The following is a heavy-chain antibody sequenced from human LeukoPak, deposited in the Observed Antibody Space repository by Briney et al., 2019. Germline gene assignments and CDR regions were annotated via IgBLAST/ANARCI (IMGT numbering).Heavy chain of an antibody. CDR1: GFTFDDYA. D-gene: IGHD2-2*01. V-gene: IGHV3-9*01. CDR3: AKEYCSSTSCYFGIGGFDAFDI. Sequence: PGGSLRLSCAASGFTFDDYAMHWVLQAPGKGLEWVSGISWNSGSIGYADSVKGRFTISRDNAKNSLYLQMNSLRAEDTALYYCAKEYCSSTSCYFGIGGFDAFDIWGQGTMVTVFS. J-gene: IGHJ3*02. CDR2: ISWNSGSI.